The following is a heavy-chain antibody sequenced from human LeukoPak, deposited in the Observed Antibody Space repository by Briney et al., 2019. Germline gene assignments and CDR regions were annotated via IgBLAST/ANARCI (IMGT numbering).Heavy chain of an antibody. V-gene: IGHV3-30*04. J-gene: IGHJ4*02. Sequence: PGGSLRLSCAASGFTFSSYVMHWVRQAPGKGLEWVAIISYDGSNEYYADSVKGRFTISRDNSKNTLYLQMNSLRAEDTAVYYCAKGGERNILTGYSDYWGQGTLVTVSS. CDR2: ISYDGSNE. CDR1: GFTFSSYV. D-gene: IGHD3-9*01. CDR3: AKGGERNILTGYSDY.